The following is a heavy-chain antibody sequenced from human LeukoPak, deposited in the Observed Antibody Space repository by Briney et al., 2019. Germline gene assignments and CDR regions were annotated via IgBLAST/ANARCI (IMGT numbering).Heavy chain of an antibody. CDR3: ARIPTNAVPAAHNGFDI. J-gene: IGHJ3*02. CDR1: GGSISNSNYY. CDR2: IYYGGST. Sequence: MPSETLSLTCTVSGGSISNSNYYWGWIRQPPGKGLEWIGNIYYGGSTYYNPSLRSRVTISVDTSKNQFSLKLSSVTAADTAVYYCARIPTNAVPAAHNGFDIWGQGTMLTVSS. D-gene: IGHD2-2*01. V-gene: IGHV4-39*01.